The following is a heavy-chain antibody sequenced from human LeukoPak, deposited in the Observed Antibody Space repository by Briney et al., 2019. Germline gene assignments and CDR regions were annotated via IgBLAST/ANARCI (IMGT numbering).Heavy chain of an antibody. CDR2: IWYDGSNK. CDR3: ARGGDPRITMVRGVIPNGY. V-gene: IGHV3-33*01. CDR1: GFTFSSYG. D-gene: IGHD3-10*01. Sequence: PGRSLRLSCAASGFTFSSYGMHWVRQAPGKGLEWVAVIWYDGSNKYYADSVKGRFTISRDNSKNTLYLQMNSLRAEDTAVYYCARGGDPRITMVRGVIPNGYWGQGTLVTVSS. J-gene: IGHJ4*02.